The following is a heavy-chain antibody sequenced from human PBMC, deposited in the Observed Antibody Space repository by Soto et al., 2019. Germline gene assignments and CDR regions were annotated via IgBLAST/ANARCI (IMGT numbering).Heavy chain of an antibody. J-gene: IGHJ6*02. CDR2: IYYSGST. CDR3: AGIGFWSGYGMDV. Sequence: SETLSLTCTVSGGSISSSSYYWGWIRQPPGKGLEWIGSIYYSGSTYYNPSLKSRVTISVDTSKNQFSLKLSSVTAADTAVYYCAGIGFWSGYGMDVWGQGTTVTV. V-gene: IGHV4-39*01. D-gene: IGHD3-3*01. CDR1: GGSISSSSYY.